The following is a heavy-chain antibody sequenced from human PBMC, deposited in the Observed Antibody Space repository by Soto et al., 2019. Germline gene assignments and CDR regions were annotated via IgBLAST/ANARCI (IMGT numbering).Heavy chain of an antibody. Sequence: ASVKVSCKASGYTFTSYGMYWVRQAPGQRLEWMGWINAGNGNTKYSQKFQGRVTITRDTSASTAYMELSSLRSEDTAVYYCARERGSGRYAAFEIWGQGTKVTVS. CDR3: ARERGSGRYAAFEI. J-gene: IGHJ3*02. V-gene: IGHV1-3*01. D-gene: IGHD1-26*01. CDR2: INAGNGNT. CDR1: GYTFTSYG.